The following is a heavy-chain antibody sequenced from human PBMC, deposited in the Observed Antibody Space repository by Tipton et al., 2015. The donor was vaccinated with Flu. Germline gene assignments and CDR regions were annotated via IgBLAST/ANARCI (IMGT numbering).Heavy chain of an antibody. CDR2: FSGSGGST. CDR3: AKEVATITTVAGGMDV. D-gene: IGHD5-12*01. Sequence: SLRLSCAASGFTFSNYAMSWVRQAPGKGLEWVSVFSGSGGSTYYADSVKGRFTISRDNSKNTLYLHMNSLRAEDTAVYYCAKEVATITTVAGGMDVWGQGTTVTVSS. V-gene: IGHV3-23*01. CDR1: GFTFSNYA. J-gene: IGHJ6*02.